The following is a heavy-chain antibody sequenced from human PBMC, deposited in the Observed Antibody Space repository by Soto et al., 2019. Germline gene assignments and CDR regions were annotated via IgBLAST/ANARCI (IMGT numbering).Heavy chain of an antibody. CDR1: GGSISSGGYY. CDR3: ARVPQRRDGYNYDDY. D-gene: IGHD5-12*01. CDR2: IYYSGST. J-gene: IGHJ4*02. V-gene: IGHV4-31*03. Sequence: SETLSLTCTVSGGSISSGGYYWSWIRQHPGKGLEWIGYIYYSGSTYYNPSLKSRVTISVDTSKNQFSLKLSSVTAADTAVYYCARVPQRRDGYNYDDYWGQGTLGTVSS.